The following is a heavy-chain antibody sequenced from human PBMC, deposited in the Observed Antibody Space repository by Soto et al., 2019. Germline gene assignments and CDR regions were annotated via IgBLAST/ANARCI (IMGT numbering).Heavy chain of an antibody. J-gene: IGHJ5*02. D-gene: IGHD2-2*01. Sequence: QVQLQQWGAGLLKPSETLSLTCAVYGGSFSGYYWSWIRQPPGKGLEWIGEINHSGSTNYNPSLKSRVTISVDTSKNQFSLKLSSVTAADTAVYYCARGVTYCSSASCYVWWFDPWGQGTLVTVSS. V-gene: IGHV4-34*01. CDR1: GGSFSGYY. CDR2: INHSGST. CDR3: ARGVTYCSSASCYVWWFDP.